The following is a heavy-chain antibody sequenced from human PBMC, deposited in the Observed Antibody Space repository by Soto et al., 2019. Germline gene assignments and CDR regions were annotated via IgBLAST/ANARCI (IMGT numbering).Heavy chain of an antibody. J-gene: IGHJ6*02. CDR1: GFTFSAYY. Sequence: QEQLVESGGGLVRPGGSLRLSCAASGFTFSAYYMTWMRQAPGKGLEWVSYITSSSDYTNYAGSVKGRFTISRDNAKNSLYLQMNSLRVEDTAVYYCVRDYYYGMDVGGQGTTVTVSS. CDR3: VRDYYYGMDV. V-gene: IGHV3-11*05. CDR2: ITSSSDYT.